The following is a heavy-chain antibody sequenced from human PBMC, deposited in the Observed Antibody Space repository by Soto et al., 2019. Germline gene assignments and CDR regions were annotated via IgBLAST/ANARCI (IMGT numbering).Heavy chain of an antibody. CDR2: ISGSGGST. CDR1: GFTFSSYA. D-gene: IGHD3-10*01. J-gene: IGHJ6*03. V-gene: IGHV3-23*01. CDR3: AKRGYGSGTLPNYYYYYMDV. Sequence: GGSLRLSCAASGFTFSSYAMSWVRQAPGKGLEWVSAISGSGGSTYYADSVKGRFTISRDNSKNTLYLQMNSLRAEDTAVYYCAKRGYGSGTLPNYYYYYMDVWGKGTTVTVSS.